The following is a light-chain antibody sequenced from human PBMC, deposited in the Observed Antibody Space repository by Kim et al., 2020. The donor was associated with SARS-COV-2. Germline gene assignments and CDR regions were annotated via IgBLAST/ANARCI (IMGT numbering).Light chain of an antibody. CDR2: DAS. CDR3: QLYDTSPPGT. J-gene: IGKJ1*01. Sequence: SPGERATLSCRASQSVNDYVAWYQQRPGQAPRLLIYDASTRATGIPARFSGSGSGTDFTLTIRRLEPEDFAVYYCQLYDTSPPGTFGQGTKVDIK. V-gene: IGKV3-20*01. CDR1: QSVNDY.